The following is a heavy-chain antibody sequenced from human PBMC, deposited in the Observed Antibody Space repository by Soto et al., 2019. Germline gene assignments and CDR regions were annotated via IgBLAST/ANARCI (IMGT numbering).Heavy chain of an antibody. J-gene: IGHJ3*02. CDR2: IYSGGST. CDR1: GFTVSSNY. V-gene: IGHV3-53*04. Sequence: GGSLRLSCAASGFTVSSNYMSWVRQAPGKGLEWVSVIYSGGSTYYADSVKGRFTISRHNSKNTLYLQMNSLRAEDTAVYYCASGPKNYYDSSGDAFDIWGQGTMVTVSS. CDR3: ASGPKNYYDSSGDAFDI. D-gene: IGHD3-22*01.